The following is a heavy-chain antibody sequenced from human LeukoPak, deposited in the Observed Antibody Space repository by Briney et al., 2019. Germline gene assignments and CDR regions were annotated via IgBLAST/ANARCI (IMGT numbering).Heavy chain of an antibody. CDR3: ARHYSYANFDY. D-gene: IGHD5-18*01. V-gene: IGHV3-21*01. Sequence: GGSLRLSCAASGFTFSSYSMSWVRQAPGKGLEWVSSISSSSSYIYYADSVKGRFAISRDNAKNSLYLQMNSLRAEDTAVYYCARHYSYANFDYWGQGTLVTVSS. CDR1: GFTFSSYS. CDR2: ISSSSSYI. J-gene: IGHJ4*02.